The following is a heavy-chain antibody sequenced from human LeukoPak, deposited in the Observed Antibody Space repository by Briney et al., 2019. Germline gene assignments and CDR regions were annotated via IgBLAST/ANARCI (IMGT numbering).Heavy chain of an antibody. V-gene: IGHV4-4*07. CDR1: GGSITSYY. D-gene: IGHD3-10*01. Sequence: SSETLSLTCTVSGGSITSYYWSWIRQPAGKGLEWIGRIHTSGSTNYNPSLKSRVTMSVDTSKNQFSLKMNSVTAADTAVYYCARLAIRGIPNNWFDPWGQGTLVTVSS. J-gene: IGHJ5*02. CDR3: ARLAIRGIPNNWFDP. CDR2: IHTSGST.